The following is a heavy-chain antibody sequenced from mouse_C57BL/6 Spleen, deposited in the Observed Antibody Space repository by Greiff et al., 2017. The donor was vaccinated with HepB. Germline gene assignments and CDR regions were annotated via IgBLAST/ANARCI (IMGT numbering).Heavy chain of an antibody. V-gene: IGHV5-17*01. J-gene: IGHJ4*01. CDR1: GFTFSDYG. CDR2: ISSGSSTI. Sequence: EVQGVESGGGLVKPGGSLKLSCAASGFTFSDYGMHWVRQAPEKGLEWVAYISSGSSTIYYADTVKGRFTISRDNAKNTLFLQMTSLRSEDTAVYYCAIYDFYAMDYWGQGTSVTVSS. D-gene: IGHD1-1*01. CDR3: AIYDFYAMDY.